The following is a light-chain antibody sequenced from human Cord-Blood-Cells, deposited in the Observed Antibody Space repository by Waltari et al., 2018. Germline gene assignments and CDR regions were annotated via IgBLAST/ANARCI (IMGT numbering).Light chain of an antibody. CDR2: AAS. CDR1: QSISSY. V-gene: IGKV1-39*01. J-gene: IGKJ4*01. CDR3: QQSYSTPLT. Sequence: DIQMTQSPSFLSASVGHRVTITCRASQSISSYLNWYQQKPGKAPKLLIYAASSLQSGVPSRFSGSGSGTDFTLTISSLQPEDFATYYCQQSYSTPLTFGGGTKVEIK.